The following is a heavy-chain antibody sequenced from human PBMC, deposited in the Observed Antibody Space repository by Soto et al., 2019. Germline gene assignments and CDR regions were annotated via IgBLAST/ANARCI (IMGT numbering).Heavy chain of an antibody. D-gene: IGHD3-16*01. Sequence: QVQLVESGGGVVQPGRSLRLSCAASGFTFSSYGMHWVRQAPGKGLEWVAVISYDGNNKYYADSVKGRFTISRDNSKNTLYLQMNSLGAEDTAVYYCANGGLDARGGTFDYWGQGTLVTVSS. J-gene: IGHJ4*02. CDR1: GFTFSSYG. CDR3: ANGGLDARGGTFDY. V-gene: IGHV3-30*18. CDR2: ISYDGNNK.